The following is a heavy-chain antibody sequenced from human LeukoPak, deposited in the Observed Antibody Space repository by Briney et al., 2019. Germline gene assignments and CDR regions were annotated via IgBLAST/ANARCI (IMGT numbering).Heavy chain of an antibody. CDR2: ISYDGSNK. J-gene: IGHJ4*02. CDR3: ARGGYYHN. CDR1: GFTFSSYA. V-gene: IGHV3-30-3*01. D-gene: IGHD3-9*01. Sequence: GGSLRLSCAVSGFTFSSYAMHWVRQAPGKGLEWVAVISYDGSNKYYADSVKGRFTISRDNSKNTLYLQMNSLRAEDTAVYYCARGGYYHNWGQGTLVTVSS.